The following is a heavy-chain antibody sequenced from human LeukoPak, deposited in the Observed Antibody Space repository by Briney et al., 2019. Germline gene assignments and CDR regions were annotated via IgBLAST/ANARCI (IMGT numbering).Heavy chain of an antibody. D-gene: IGHD2-8*02. CDR2: ISGSGYTT. CDR1: GFAFSDYA. CDR3: ARYCTDNCYGGLDP. Sequence: GGSLRLSCAASGFAFSDYAMTWVRQAPGKGLEWVSRISGSGYTTYYADSVKGRFTISRDNSKNTLYLRLNSLRVEDTARYYCARYCTDNCYGGLDPWGQGTLVTVSS. V-gene: IGHV3-23*01. J-gene: IGHJ5*02.